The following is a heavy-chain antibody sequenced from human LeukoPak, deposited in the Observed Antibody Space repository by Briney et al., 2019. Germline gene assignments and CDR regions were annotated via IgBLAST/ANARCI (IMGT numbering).Heavy chain of an antibody. Sequence: SETLSLTCAVYGGSFSGYYWSWIRQPPGKGLEWIGEISHSGSTNYNPSLKSRVTISVDTSKNQFSLKLSSVTAADTAVYYCARGGVVPAATKYNWFDPWGQGTLVTVSS. CDR2: ISHSGST. CDR1: GGSFSGYY. CDR3: ARGGVVPAATKYNWFDP. J-gene: IGHJ5*02. V-gene: IGHV4-34*01. D-gene: IGHD2-2*01.